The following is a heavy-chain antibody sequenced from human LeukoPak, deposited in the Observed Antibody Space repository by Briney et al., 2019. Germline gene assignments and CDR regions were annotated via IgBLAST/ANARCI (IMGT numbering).Heavy chain of an antibody. CDR2: IYTNGDT. J-gene: IGHJ4*02. CDR1: GGSISSYY. Sequence: PSETLSLTCTVSGGSISSYYWSWIRQPAGQGLEWIGRIYTNGDTRYNPSLKSRVTISVDTSKNQLSLKLRPVTAADTAVYYCARAAGAAGGQYFDYWGQGTLVTVSS. CDR3: ARAAGAAGGQYFDY. V-gene: IGHV4-4*07. D-gene: IGHD6-13*01.